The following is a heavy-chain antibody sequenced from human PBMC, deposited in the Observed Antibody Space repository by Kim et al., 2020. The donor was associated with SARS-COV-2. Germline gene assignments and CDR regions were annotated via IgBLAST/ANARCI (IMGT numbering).Heavy chain of an antibody. D-gene: IGHD1-1*01. Sequence: GGSLRLSCAASGFTFSGSAMHWVRQASGKGLEWVGRIRSKANSNETAYAASGQGRFTISRDDTRITAHLHMNSLKTEDTAVYDCTSVPGTTLAFWDAFD. CDR3: TSVPGTTLAFWDAFD. V-gene: IGHV3-73*01. CDR2: IRSKANSNET. CDR1: GFTFSGSA. J-gene: IGHJ3*02.